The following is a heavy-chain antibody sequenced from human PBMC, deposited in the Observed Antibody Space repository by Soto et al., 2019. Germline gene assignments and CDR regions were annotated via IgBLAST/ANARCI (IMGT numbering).Heavy chain of an antibody. CDR2: ISGSGGST. Sequence: SIRLSCAASGCTISSYASRWVRQAPGKGLEWVSAISGSGGSTYYADSVKGRFTISRDNSKNTLYLQMNSLGAEDTAVYYCAKVGYPYYYFSYGMDVWGQGTMVTVSS. V-gene: IGHV3-23*01. D-gene: IGHD6-25*01. CDR1: GCTISSYA. CDR3: AKVGYPYYYFSYGMDV. J-gene: IGHJ6*02.